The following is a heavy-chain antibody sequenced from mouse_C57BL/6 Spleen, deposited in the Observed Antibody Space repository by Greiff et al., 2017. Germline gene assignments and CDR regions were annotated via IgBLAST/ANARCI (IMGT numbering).Heavy chain of an antibody. D-gene: IGHD2-4*01. Sequence: EVHLVESGGGLVKPGGSLKLSCAASGFTFSDYGMHWVRQAPEKGLEWVAYISSGSSTIYYADTVKGRFTISRDNAKNTLFLQMTSLRSEDTAMYYCARNYDYPAWCAYWGQGTLVTVSA. V-gene: IGHV5-17*01. CDR2: ISSGSSTI. CDR3: ARNYDYPAWCAY. CDR1: GFTFSDYG. J-gene: IGHJ3*01.